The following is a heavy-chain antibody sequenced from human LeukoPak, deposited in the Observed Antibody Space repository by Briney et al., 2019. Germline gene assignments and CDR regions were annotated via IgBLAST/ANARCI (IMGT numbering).Heavy chain of an antibody. CDR3: ARDPDYGSGQP. CDR1: GYTFTGYY. J-gene: IGHJ5*02. V-gene: IGHV1-2*06. CDR2: INPNSGGT. D-gene: IGHD3-10*01. Sequence: ASVKVSCQASGYTFTGYYMHWVRQAPGQGLEWMGRINPNSGGTNYAQKFQGRVTMTRDTSISTAYMELSRLRSDDTAVYYCARDPDYGSGQPWGQGTLVTVSS.